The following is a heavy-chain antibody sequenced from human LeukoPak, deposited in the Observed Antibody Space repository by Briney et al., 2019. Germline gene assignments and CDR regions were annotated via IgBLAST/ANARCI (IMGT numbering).Heavy chain of an antibody. CDR1: GGSFSGYY. CDR3: ARGNLVATLYFDY. CDR2: INHSGST. Sequence: SETLSLTCAVYGGSFSGYYWSWIRQPPGKGLEWIGEINHSGSTNYNPSLKSRVTISVDTSKNQFSLKLSSVTAADTAVYYCARGNLVATLYFDYWGQGALVTVSS. V-gene: IGHV4-34*01. D-gene: IGHD5-12*01. J-gene: IGHJ4*02.